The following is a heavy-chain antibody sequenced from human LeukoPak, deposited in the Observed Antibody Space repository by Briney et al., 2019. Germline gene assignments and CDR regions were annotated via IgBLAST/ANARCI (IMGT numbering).Heavy chain of an antibody. CDR2: MYSGGTR. V-gene: IGHV3-53*01. CDR3: ARRRGYHFLNN. Sequence: GGSLRLSCAVSGFIVSDNYMSWVRQSPGKGLEWVSVMYSGGTRDYADSVKGRFIISRDDSRNTLYLQMRDLRAADTAVYYCARRRGYHFLNNWGQGTLVAVSS. J-gene: IGHJ4*02. CDR1: GFIVSDNY. D-gene: IGHD3-22*01.